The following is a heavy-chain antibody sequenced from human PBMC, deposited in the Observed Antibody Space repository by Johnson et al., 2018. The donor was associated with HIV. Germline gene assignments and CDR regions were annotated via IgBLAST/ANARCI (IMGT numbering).Heavy chain of an antibody. D-gene: IGHD1-26*01. J-gene: IGHJ3*02. Sequence: QVQLVESGVGVVQPGGSLRLSCAASGFTFSSYGMHWVRQAPGKGLEWVAFIRYDGSNKYYADSVKGRFTISRDNSKNTLYLQMNSLRVEDTAVYYCAKFGRIPRELEDAFDIWGQGTMVTVSS. CDR1: GFTFSSYG. CDR3: AKFGRIPRELEDAFDI. V-gene: IGHV3-30*02. CDR2: IRYDGSNK.